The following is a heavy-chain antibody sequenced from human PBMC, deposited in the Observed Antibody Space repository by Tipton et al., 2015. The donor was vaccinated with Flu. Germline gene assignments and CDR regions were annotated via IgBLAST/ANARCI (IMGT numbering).Heavy chain of an antibody. J-gene: IGHJ3*02. D-gene: IGHD2-21*01. V-gene: IGHV4-59*07. CDR2: TYYSGST. CDR1: GGSISSYY. CDR3: ATGAYCGGDCYLDAFDI. Sequence: TLSLTCTVSGGSISSYYWSWIRQPPGKGLEWIGYTYYSGSTNYNPSLKSRVTISVDTSKNQFSLKLSSVTAADTAVYYCATGAYCGGDCYLDAFDIWGQGTMVTVSS.